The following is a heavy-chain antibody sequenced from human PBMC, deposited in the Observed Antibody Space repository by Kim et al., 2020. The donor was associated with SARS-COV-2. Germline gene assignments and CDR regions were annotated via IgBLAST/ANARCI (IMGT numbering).Heavy chain of an antibody. CDR2: ISYDGSNK. CDR3: AKERADIVVVPAAIGPNYHFDY. Sequence: GGSLRLSCAASGFTFSSYGMHWVRQAPGKGLEWVAVISYDGSNKYYADSVKGRFTISRDNSKNTLYLQMNSLRAEDTAVYYCAKERADIVVVPAAIGPNYHFDYWGQGTLVTVSS. CDR1: GFTFSSYG. V-gene: IGHV3-30*18. J-gene: IGHJ4*02. D-gene: IGHD2-2*01.